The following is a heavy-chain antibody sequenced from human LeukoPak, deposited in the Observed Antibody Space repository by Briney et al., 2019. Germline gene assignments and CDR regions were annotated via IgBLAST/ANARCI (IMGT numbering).Heavy chain of an antibody. CDR1: GFTFSSYA. D-gene: IGHD2-15*01. Sequence: GGSLRLSCAASGFTFSSYAMSWVRQAPGKGLEWVSAISGSGGSTYYADSVKGRFTISRDNSKNTLYLHMNSLRAEDTAVYYCAKPNWGYCSGGSCYSFDIWGQGTMVTVSS. CDR3: AKPNWGYCSGGSCYSFDI. V-gene: IGHV3-23*01. CDR2: ISGSGGST. J-gene: IGHJ3*02.